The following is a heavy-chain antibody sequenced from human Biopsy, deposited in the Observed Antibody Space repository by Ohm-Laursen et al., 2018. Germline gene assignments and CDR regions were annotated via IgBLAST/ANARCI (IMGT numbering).Heavy chain of an antibody. J-gene: IGHJ4*02. CDR1: GYTFTTYY. CDR3: VLASFDY. CDR2: INPGGNST. Sequence: SVKVSCKASGYTFTTYYIHWVRQAPGQGLEWMGIINPGGNSTAYTQNFQVRVTMTWDTSTTTVYMELSSLRSEDTAVYYCVLASFDYWGQGTLVTVPS. V-gene: IGHV1-46*01.